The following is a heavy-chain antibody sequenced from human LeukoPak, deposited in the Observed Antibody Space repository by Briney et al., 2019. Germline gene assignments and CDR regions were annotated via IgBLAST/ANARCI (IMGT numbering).Heavy chain of an antibody. CDR1: GFTISNYV. V-gene: IGHV3-23*01. CDR2: ISMSGGST. Sequence: GGSLRLSCAVSGFTISNYVMSWVRQAPGKGLEWVSGISMSGGSTYYADSVKGRLTISRDNSKNTLYLQMNSLRAEDTAMYHCAKDVVPAAIWGQGTRVTVSS. J-gene: IGHJ4*02. D-gene: IGHD2-2*01. CDR3: AKDVVPAAI.